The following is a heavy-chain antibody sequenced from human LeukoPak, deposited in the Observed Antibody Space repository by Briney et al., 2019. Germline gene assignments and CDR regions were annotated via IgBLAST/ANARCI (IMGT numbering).Heavy chain of an antibody. CDR3: ASLVVTDDWAFDI. V-gene: IGHV3-74*01. D-gene: IGHD2-21*02. Sequence: PGGSLRLFCAASGFAFSRYWMHWIRQAPGKGLVWVSAIYTDGTTKRYADSVKGRFTISRDNAKNTLYLQMNSLSVEDTAVYYCASLVVTDDWAFDIWGQGTMVTVSS. CDR1: GFAFSRYW. J-gene: IGHJ3*02. CDR2: IYTDGTTK.